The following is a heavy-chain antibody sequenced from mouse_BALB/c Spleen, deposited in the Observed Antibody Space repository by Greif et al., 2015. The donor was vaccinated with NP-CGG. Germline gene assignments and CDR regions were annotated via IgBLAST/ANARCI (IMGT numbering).Heavy chain of an antibody. CDR1: GYIFTSYY. Sequence: QVQLQQSGAELVKPGASVKLSCKASGYIFTSYYMYWVKQRPGQGLEWIGEINPSDDGTNFNEKFKSKATLTVDKSSSTAYMQLSSLTSEGSAVYYCTRSGLRQKYFDYWGQGITLTVSS. CDR3: TRSGLRQKYFDY. J-gene: IGHJ2*01. D-gene: IGHD2-2*01. CDR2: INPSDDGT. V-gene: IGHV1S81*02.